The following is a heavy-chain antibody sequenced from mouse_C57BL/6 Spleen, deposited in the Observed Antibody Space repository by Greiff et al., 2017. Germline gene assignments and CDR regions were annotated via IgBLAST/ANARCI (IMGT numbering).Heavy chain of an antibody. J-gene: IGHJ3*01. CDR1: GYTFTSYW. Sequence: QVHVKQPGAELVKPGASVKLSCKASGYTFTSYWMQWVKQRPGQGLEWIGEIDPSDSYTNYNQKFKGKATLTVDTSSSTAYMQLSSLTSEDSAVYYCARPYDYDGGWFAYWGQGTLVTVSA. V-gene: IGHV1-50*01. CDR3: ARPYDYDGGWFAY. CDR2: IDPSDSYT. D-gene: IGHD2-4*01.